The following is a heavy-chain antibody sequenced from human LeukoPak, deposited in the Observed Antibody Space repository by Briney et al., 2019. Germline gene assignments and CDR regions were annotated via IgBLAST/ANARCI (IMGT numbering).Heavy chain of an antibody. CDR3: AKHYDGDYRLPHWFDP. Sequence: GGSLRLSCAASGFSFSGYAMNWVRQAPGNGLEWVSYISTSTDTIYYADSVKGRFTISRDNAKNSLYLQMNSLRAEDTAVYYCAKHYDGDYRLPHWFDPWGQGTLVTVSS. D-gene: IGHD4-17*01. CDR2: ISTSTDTI. V-gene: IGHV3-48*01. CDR1: GFSFSGYA. J-gene: IGHJ5*02.